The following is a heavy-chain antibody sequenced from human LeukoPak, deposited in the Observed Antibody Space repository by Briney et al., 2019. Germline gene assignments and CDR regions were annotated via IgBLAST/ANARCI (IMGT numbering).Heavy chain of an antibody. J-gene: IGHJ6*03. CDR2: LSGSGGST. CDR3: ARDLRSAAGYYYYYYMDV. V-gene: IGHV3-23*01. Sequence: HTGGSLRLSCAASGFTFAGYAMSWVRQAPGKGLEWVSTLSGSGGSTYYADSVKGRFTISRDNSKNTLYVQMNSLRAEDTAVYYCARDLRSAAGYYYYYYMDVWGKGTTVTVSS. CDR1: GFTFAGYA. D-gene: IGHD6-13*01.